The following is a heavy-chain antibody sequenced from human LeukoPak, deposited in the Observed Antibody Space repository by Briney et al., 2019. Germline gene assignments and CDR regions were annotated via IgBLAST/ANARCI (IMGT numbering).Heavy chain of an antibody. CDR2: VSASAAST. D-gene: IGHD3-16*01. CDR3: AKSKSTGLYDSFAYLFDS. Sequence: GGSLRLSCAASGFTSSNNAMSWVRQAPGKGLEWVSAVSASAASTYYADSVKGRFTISRDNSNNTLYLQMNSLRVEDTAVYYCAKSKSTGLYDSFAYLFDSWGQGTLVTVSS. V-gene: IGHV3-23*01. J-gene: IGHJ4*02. CDR1: GFTSSNNA.